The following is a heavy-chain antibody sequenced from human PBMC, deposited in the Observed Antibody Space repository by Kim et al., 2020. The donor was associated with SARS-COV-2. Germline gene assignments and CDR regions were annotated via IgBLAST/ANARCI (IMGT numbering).Heavy chain of an antibody. V-gene: IGHV5-51*01. D-gene: IGHD1-26*01. CDR2: IDPANSKT. J-gene: IGHJ4*02. CDR3: ARQWDQFYDY. CDR1: GYIFTNYF. Sequence: GESLKISCQGSGYIFTNYFFGWVRQVPVKGLEWMGIIDPANSKTTYNPSIQGQVAISVDKSISTSYLQWSSLKASDTAMYYCARQWDQFYDYWGQGTLVTVSS.